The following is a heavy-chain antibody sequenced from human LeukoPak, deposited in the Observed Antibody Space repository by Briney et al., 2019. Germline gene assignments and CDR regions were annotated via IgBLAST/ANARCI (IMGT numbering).Heavy chain of an antibody. J-gene: IGHJ6*03. D-gene: IGHD3-22*01. V-gene: IGHV3-7*01. CDR2: IKQDGSEK. CDR1: GFTFSSYW. Sequence: GGSLRLSCAASGFTFSSYWMNWVRQAPGMGLEWVAKIKQDGSEKYYVDSVKGRFTISRDNAANSLYLQMNSLRAEDTAVYHCARDRGLTYYYGSSGYRPMDVWGKGTTVTVSS. CDR3: ARDRGLTYYYGSSGYRPMDV.